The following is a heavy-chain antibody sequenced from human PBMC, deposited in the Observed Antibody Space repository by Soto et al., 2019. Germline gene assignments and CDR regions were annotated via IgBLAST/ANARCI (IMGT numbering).Heavy chain of an antibody. J-gene: IGHJ5*02. D-gene: IGHD6-19*01. Sequence: GGSLRLSCAVSGFTFSNYVMNWVRQAPGKGLEWVSAISGSGGSTYYADSVKGRFTISRDNSKNTLYLQMNSLRAEDTAVYYCAKDPSGSIAVAGTGFDPWGQGTLVTVSS. CDR3: AKDPSGSIAVAGTGFDP. V-gene: IGHV3-23*01. CDR1: GFTFSNYV. CDR2: ISGSGGST.